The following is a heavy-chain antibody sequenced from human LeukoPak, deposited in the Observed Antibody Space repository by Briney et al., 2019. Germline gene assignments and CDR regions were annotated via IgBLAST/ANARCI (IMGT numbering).Heavy chain of an antibody. CDR2: ISASGGTT. CDR1: RFTFSSHA. V-gene: IGHV3-23*01. D-gene: IGHD6-19*01. Sequence: GGSLRLSRTASRFTFSSHAMSWVRQAAGKRLEWVSSISASGGTTFHSGSVKGRFTISRDNSKKVLYLQMKGLRVEDTAIYYCAKDYCSSAICPADYWGQGTQVTVSS. CDR3: AKDYCSSAICPADY. J-gene: IGHJ4*02.